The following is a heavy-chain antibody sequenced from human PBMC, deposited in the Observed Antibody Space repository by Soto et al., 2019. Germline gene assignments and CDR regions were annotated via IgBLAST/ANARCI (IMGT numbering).Heavy chain of an antibody. Sequence: GGSLRLSCAASGFTFSNYAMHWVRQAPGKGLEWVAVISYDGSNKYYADSVKGRFTISRDNSQNTLYLQMNSPTAEDTADYYCERRQTPYYFDYWGQGTLVTVSS. CDR3: ERRQTPYYFDY. V-gene: IGHV3-30-3*01. CDR2: ISYDGSNK. J-gene: IGHJ4*02. CDR1: GFTFSNYA.